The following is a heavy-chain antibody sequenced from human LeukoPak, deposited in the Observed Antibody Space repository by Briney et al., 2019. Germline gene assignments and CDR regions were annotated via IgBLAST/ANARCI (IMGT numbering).Heavy chain of an antibody. CDR1: GYSFPNYW. J-gene: IGHJ5*02. CDR3: ARGPYAYTSSATLGSYNWFDP. CDR2: IYPGDSHT. Sequence: GESLKISCKGSGYSFPNYWIGWVRQMPGKGLEWMGIIYPGDSHTRYSPSFQDQVTISVDKSISTAYLQWSSLKASDTAMYYCARGPYAYTSSATLGSYNWFDPWGQGSLVAVSS. V-gene: IGHV5-51*01. D-gene: IGHD2-2*02.